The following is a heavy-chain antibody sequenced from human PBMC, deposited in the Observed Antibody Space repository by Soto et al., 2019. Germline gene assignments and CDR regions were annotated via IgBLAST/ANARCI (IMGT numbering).Heavy chain of an antibody. D-gene: IGHD3-3*01. CDR3: ARDQYDFRSGSYYYAMEV. Sequence: QVQLQESGPGLVKPSETLSLTCTVSGGSVSSESHYWSWIRQTPGKGLEWIGYISYTGSTNYNPSLKGRVTMSVDTSRVQVSLRLRSVTRADTAVYYCARDQYDFRSGSYYYAMEVWGQGTKVTVSS. CDR2: ISYTGST. V-gene: IGHV4-61*01. J-gene: IGHJ6*02. CDR1: GGSVSSESHY.